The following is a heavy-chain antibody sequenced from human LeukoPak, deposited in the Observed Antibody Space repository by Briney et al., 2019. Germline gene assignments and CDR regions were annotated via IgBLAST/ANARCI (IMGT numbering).Heavy chain of an antibody. Sequence: PSETLSLTCTVSGYSISSGYYWDWIRQPPGKGLEWIGSIYHSGNTYYNPSLKSRVTISVDTSKNQFSLKLSSVTAADPAVYYCAREGVLGAFDIWGQGTMVTVSS. CDR2: IYHSGNT. CDR1: GYSISSGYY. J-gene: IGHJ3*02. CDR3: AREGVLGAFDI. V-gene: IGHV4-38-2*02. D-gene: IGHD2/OR15-2a*01.